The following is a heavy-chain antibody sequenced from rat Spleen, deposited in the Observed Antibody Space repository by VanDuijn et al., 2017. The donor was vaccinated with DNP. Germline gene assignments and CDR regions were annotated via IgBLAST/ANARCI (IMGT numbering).Heavy chain of an antibody. CDR3: ARHGRRVFDY. Sequence: EVQLVESGGGLVQPGRSLKLSCAASGFTFSNYDMAWVRQAPTKGLEWVASISTSGSRTYYPDSVKGRFTISRDNAKSTLYLQMNSLRSEDMATYYCARHGRRVFDYWGQGVMVTVSS. D-gene: IGHD1-11*01. J-gene: IGHJ2*01. CDR1: GFTFSNYD. V-gene: IGHV5S23*01. CDR2: ISTSGSRT.